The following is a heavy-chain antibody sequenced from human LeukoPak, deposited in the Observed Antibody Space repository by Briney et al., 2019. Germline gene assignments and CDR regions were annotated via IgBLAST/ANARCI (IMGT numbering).Heavy chain of an antibody. V-gene: IGHV4-34*01. Sequence: SETLSLTCAVYGGSFSGYYWSWIRQPPGKGLEWIGEINHSGSTNYNPSLKSRVTISVDTSKNQFSLKLSSVTAADTAVYYCASSRLVRGGPDYWGQGTLVTVSS. J-gene: IGHJ4*02. CDR3: ASSRLVRGGPDY. D-gene: IGHD3-10*01. CDR1: GGSFSGYY. CDR2: INHSGST.